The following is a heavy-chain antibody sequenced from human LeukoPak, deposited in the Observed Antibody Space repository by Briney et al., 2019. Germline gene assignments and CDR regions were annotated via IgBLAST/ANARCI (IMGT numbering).Heavy chain of an antibody. CDR3: TRGKGDQGWY. CDR2: IRSKAYGRTT. CDR1: VLTFGDYA. D-gene: IGHD2-15*01. Sequence: HPGGSLRLSCTASVLTFGDYAMSWFRQAPGKGLEWVGFIRSKAYGRTTEYAASVKGRFTISRDDSKSIAYLQMNSLKTEDTAVYYCTRGKGDQGWYWGQGTLVTVSS. J-gene: IGHJ4*02. V-gene: IGHV3-49*03.